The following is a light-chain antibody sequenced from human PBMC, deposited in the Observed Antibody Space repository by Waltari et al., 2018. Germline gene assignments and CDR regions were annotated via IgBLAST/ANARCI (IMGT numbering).Light chain of an antibody. J-gene: IGKJ1*01. CDR3: QQYYSYPPT. V-gene: IGKV1-8*01. CDR2: AAS. CDR1: PGISRY. Sequence: AIRMTQSPSSFSASTGDRVTITCRASPGISRYLAWYQQKPGKAPKHLIYAASTLQSGVPSRFSGSGSGTDFTLTISCLQSEDFATYYCQQYYSYPPTFGQGTKVEIK.